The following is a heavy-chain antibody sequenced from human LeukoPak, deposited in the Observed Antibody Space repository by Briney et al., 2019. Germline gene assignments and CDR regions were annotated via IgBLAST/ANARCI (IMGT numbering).Heavy chain of an antibody. J-gene: IGHJ6*03. CDR3: AKDLQPLQYYYYYMDV. CDR2: ISGSGGST. V-gene: IGHV3-23*01. D-gene: IGHD5-18*01. Sequence: GGSLRLSCAASGFTFSSYAMSWVRQAPGKGLEWVSAISGSGGSTYYADSVKGRFTISRDNSKNTLYLQMNSLRAEDTAVYYCAKDLQPLQYYYYYMDVWGKGTTVTVSS. CDR1: GFTFSSYA.